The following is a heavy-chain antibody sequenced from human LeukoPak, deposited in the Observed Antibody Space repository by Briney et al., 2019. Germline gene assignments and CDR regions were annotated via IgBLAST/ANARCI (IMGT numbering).Heavy chain of an antibody. CDR2: IIPIFGTA. V-gene: IGHV1-69*05. CDR1: GGTFSSYA. D-gene: IGHD5-18*01. Sequence: ASVKVSCKASGGTFSSYAISWVRQAPGQGLEWMGRIIPIFGTANYAQKFQGRVTITTDESTSTAYMELSSLGSEDTAVYYCARDKSYGRGAFDYWGQGTLVTVSS. CDR3: ARDKSYGRGAFDY. J-gene: IGHJ4*02.